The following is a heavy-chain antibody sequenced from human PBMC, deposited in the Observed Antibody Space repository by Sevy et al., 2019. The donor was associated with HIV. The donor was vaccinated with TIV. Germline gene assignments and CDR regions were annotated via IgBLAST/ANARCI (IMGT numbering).Heavy chain of an antibody. Sequence: ASVKVSCQVFEYSLNELSIHWVRQAPGKGLEWMGGFDPQRGKIIYAQKFQGRVTMTEDTSTETAYMELSNLRSEDTAVYYCTTDVHLGDFRLWDDGGQGTRVTVSS. D-gene: IGHD4-17*01. CDR3: TTDVHLGDFRLWDD. CDR2: FDPQRGKI. J-gene: IGHJ4*02. CDR1: EYSLNELS. V-gene: IGHV1-24*01.